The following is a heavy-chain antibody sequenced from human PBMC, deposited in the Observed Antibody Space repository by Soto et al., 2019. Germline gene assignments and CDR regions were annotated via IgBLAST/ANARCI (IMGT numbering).Heavy chain of an antibody. CDR2: ISSSSSYI. V-gene: IGHV3-21*01. CDR3: ARIPDSSSWYKGPRTAVDLYYFDY. CDR1: GFTFSSYS. J-gene: IGHJ4*02. Sequence: EVQLVESGGGLVKPGGSLRLSCAASGFTFSSYSMNWVRQAPGKGLEWVSSISSSSSYIYYADSVKGRFTISRDNANNSLYLQMNSLRAEDTAVYYCARIPDSSSWYKGPRTAVDLYYFDYWGQGTLVTVSS. D-gene: IGHD6-13*01.